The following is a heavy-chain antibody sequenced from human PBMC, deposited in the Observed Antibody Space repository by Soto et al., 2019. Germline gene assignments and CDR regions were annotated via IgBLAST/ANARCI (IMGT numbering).Heavy chain of an antibody. CDR2: IKSRTENETT. D-gene: IGHD2-2*01. CDR3: VTVLPHANSWFDY. CDR1: VFTVSNVW. J-gene: IGHJ4*02. Sequence: NPGGSLRVSCAASVFTVSNVWLSWVRQVPGKGLEWLGRIKSRTENETTDYASPARGRFIISRDDSKNMLYLQLNSLKSEDTGVYYCVTVLPHANSWFDYWGQGTPVTVSS. V-gene: IGHV3-15*01.